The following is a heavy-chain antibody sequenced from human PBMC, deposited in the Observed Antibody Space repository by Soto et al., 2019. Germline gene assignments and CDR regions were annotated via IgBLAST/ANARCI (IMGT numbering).Heavy chain of an antibody. CDR3: ARVGTPLVTAGWCDP. V-gene: IGHV1-69*01. CDR2: LIPVLGTT. D-gene: IGHD2-21*02. CDR1: GGTLSTYA. Sequence: QLQLVQSGAEVKKPGSSVKVSCKASGGTLSTYAVTWVRQAPGQGLEWMGGLIPVLGTTTYAPKFQDRITITADESTNTAYVEVNSLRSEDTAVYYCARVGTPLVTAGWCDPWGQGTLVTVSS. J-gene: IGHJ5*02.